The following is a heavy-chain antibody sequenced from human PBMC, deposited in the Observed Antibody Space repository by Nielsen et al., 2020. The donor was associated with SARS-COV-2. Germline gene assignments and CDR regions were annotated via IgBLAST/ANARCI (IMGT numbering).Heavy chain of an antibody. J-gene: IGHJ3*02. Sequence: SETLSLTCAVSGDSVSSHDWWTWVRQPPGKGLEWIGYIYYSGNSYYSPSLRSRVSFSVDTSKNQFSLKLTSVTAADTAVFYCARATVVDAFDIWGQGTMVSVSS. CDR1: GDSVSSHDW. CDR2: IYYSGNS. CDR3: ARATVVDAFDI. D-gene: IGHD4-23*01. V-gene: IGHV4-30-4*01.